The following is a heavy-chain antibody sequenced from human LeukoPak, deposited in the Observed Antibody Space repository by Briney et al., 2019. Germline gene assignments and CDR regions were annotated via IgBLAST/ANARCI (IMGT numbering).Heavy chain of an antibody. CDR2: INHSGST. Sequence: SETLSLTCTVYGGSFSHNYWNWIRQPPGKGLEWIGEINHSGSTNYNPSLKSRVTISVDTSKNQFSLKLSSVTAADTAVYYCARRTGYDFWSGHYTTEHFDYWGQGTLVTVSS. V-gene: IGHV4-34*01. D-gene: IGHD3-3*01. J-gene: IGHJ4*02. CDR1: GGSFSHNY. CDR3: ARRTGYDFWSGHYTTEHFDY.